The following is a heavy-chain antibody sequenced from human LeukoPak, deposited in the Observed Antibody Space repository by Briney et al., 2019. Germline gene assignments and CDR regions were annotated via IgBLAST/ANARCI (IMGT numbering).Heavy chain of an antibody. V-gene: IGHV4-38-2*01. CDR3: ASSLGRREYQLLHDY. CDR1: GYSISSGYY. Sequence: PSETLSLTCAVSGYSISSGYYWGWIRQPPGKGLEWIGSIYHSGSTYYNPSLKSRVTISVDTSKNQFSLKLSSVTAADTAVYCCASSLGRREYQLLHDYWDQGTLVTVSS. CDR2: IYHSGST. J-gene: IGHJ4*02. D-gene: IGHD2-2*01.